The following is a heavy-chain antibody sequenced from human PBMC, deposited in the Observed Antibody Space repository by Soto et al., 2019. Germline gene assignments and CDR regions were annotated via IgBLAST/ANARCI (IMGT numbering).Heavy chain of an antibody. Sequence: EVQLLESGGALVQPGGSLRLSCAASGFTFSNHAMNWVRQAPGKGLEWVSTISDSGSTYYADSVKGRFTISRDNPKNTLYLQVNSLRAEDTAVYYCARDPGGHYCTSASGLYVFDHWGQGTLVIVSS. CDR2: ISDSGST. CDR3: ARDPGGHYCTSASGLYVFDH. J-gene: IGHJ4*02. CDR1: GFTFSNHA. D-gene: IGHD2-2*01. V-gene: IGHV3-23*01.